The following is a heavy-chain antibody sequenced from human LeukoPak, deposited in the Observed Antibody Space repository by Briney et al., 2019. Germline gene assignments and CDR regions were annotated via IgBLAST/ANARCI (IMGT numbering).Heavy chain of an antibody. D-gene: IGHD3-10*01. Sequence: ASVKVSCKASGGTFSSYAISWVRQAPGQGFEWMGGIIPIFGTANYAQKFQGRVTITADESTSTAYMELSSLRSEDTAVYYCARGMNRGVIITSEIYFDYWGQGTLVTVSS. V-gene: IGHV1-69*01. CDR1: GGTFSSYA. CDR3: ARGMNRGVIITSEIYFDY. J-gene: IGHJ4*02. CDR2: IIPIFGTA.